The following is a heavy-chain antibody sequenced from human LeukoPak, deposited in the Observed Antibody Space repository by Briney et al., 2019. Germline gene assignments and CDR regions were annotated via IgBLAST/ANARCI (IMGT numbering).Heavy chain of an antibody. CDR2: IGNRGENI. CDR1: GFTFSSYW. Sequence: PGGSLRLSCAASGFTFSSYWMSWVRQAPGKGLEWVSYIGNRGENIYYADSVKGRFSISRDNDKNSLYLQMNSLRAEDTAVYYCASGALFGSGEYKDYFDYWGQGTLVTVSS. D-gene: IGHD6-19*01. J-gene: IGHJ4*02. CDR3: ASGALFGSGEYKDYFDY. V-gene: IGHV3-48*04.